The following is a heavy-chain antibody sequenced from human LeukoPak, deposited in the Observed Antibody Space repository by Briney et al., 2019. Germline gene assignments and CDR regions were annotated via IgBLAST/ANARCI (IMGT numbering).Heavy chain of an antibody. Sequence: ATVKISCKTSGNTFTIYFIHWVQQAPGKGLKWVGRVDPEDGEVIYGEKFQGRVTINADTSTDTSYMELTSLRSEDTAVFYCAAIRYNYGKSFWGQGTLVTVSS. D-gene: IGHD3-10*01. V-gene: IGHV1-69-2*01. CDR3: AAIRYNYGKSF. J-gene: IGHJ4*02. CDR2: VDPEDGEV. CDR1: GNTFTIYF.